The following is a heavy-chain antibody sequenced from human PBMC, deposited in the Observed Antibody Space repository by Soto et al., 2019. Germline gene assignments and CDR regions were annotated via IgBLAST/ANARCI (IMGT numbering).Heavy chain of an antibody. J-gene: IGHJ4*02. CDR1: GGSISSYY. CDR3: ASTAHSSGWYSGGFDY. CDR2: IYYSGST. Sequence: TLSLTCTVSGGSISSYYWSWIRQPPGKGLEWIGYIYYSGSTNYNPSLKSRVTISVDTSKNQFSLKLSSVTAADTAVYYCASTAHSSGWYSGGFDYWGQGTLVTVSS. D-gene: IGHD6-19*01. V-gene: IGHV4-59*01.